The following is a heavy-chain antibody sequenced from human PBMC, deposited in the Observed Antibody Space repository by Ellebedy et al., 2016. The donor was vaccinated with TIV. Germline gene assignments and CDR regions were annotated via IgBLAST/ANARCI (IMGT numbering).Heavy chain of an antibody. CDR1: GFTFSSYG. V-gene: IGHV3-33*01. D-gene: IGHD5-18*01. Sequence: GESLKISCAASGFTFSSYGMHWVRQAPGKGLAWVAVIWYDGSNKYYADSVKGRFTISRDNSKNTLYLQMNSLRAEDTAVYYCARDLGYSYGHYGMDVWGQGTTVTVSS. CDR3: ARDLGYSYGHYGMDV. J-gene: IGHJ6*02. CDR2: IWYDGSNK.